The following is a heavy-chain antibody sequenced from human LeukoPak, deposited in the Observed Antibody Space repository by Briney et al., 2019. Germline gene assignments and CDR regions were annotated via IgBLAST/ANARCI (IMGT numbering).Heavy chain of an antibody. Sequence: PGGSLRLSCAASGFTFRSYWMSWVRRAPGKGLEWVANIKQGGREKYYVDSVKGRFAISRHNSKNTLYLQMNSLRAEDTAVYYCARGTYYYGSGSYYKGWFDPWGQGTLVTVSS. CDR2: IKQGGREK. CDR3: ARGTYYYGSGSYYKGWFDP. D-gene: IGHD3-10*01. CDR1: GFTFRSYW. V-gene: IGHV3-7*05. J-gene: IGHJ5*02.